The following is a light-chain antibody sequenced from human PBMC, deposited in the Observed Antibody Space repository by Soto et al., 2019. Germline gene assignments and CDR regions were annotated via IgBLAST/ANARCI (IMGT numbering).Light chain of an antibody. V-gene: IGKV1-39*01. CDR2: AAS. CDR1: QSISNF. J-gene: IGKJ4*01. Sequence: DVQLTQSPSSLSASVGDRVTITCRANQSISNFLNWYQRKHGEAPKLLIYAASNLQSGVPSRFSGSGSATDFALTISGLQPDDFATYSCQQTYSTPRLTFGGGTKV. CDR3: QQTYSTPRLT.